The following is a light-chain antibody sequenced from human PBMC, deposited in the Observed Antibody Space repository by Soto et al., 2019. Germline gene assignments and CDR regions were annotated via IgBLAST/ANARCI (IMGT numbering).Light chain of an antibody. J-gene: IGLJ2*01. CDR1: SSDVGAYNY. CDR3: TSWTTSTTMK. Sequence: QSALTQPASVSGSPGQSITISCAGTSSDVGAYNYVSWYQQHPGKAPKLMIYDVNIRPSGVSNRFSGSKSGNTASLTISGLPAEDEDDYYCTSWTTSTTMKFGGGTKLTVL. CDR2: DVN. V-gene: IGLV2-14*01.